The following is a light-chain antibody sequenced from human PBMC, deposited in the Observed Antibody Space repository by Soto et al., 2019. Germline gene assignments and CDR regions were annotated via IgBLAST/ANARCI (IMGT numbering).Light chain of an antibody. V-gene: IGKV1-5*03. CDR1: QSISSW. Sequence: DIQMTQSPSTLSASVGDRVTITCRASQSISSWLAWYQQKPGKAPKLLLYKASSLESGVPSRFSGRGTGTEFTLTISSLQPDDFATYYGQQYNSYPWTFGQGTKVEIK. J-gene: IGKJ1*01. CDR2: KAS. CDR3: QQYNSYPWT.